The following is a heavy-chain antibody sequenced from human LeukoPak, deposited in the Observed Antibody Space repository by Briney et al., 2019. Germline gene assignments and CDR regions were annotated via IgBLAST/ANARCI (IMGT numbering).Heavy chain of an antibody. CDR1: GYSISSGYY. V-gene: IGHV4-38-2*02. CDR3: ARDGLSFDY. CDR2: IYHSGST. J-gene: IGHJ4*02. Sequence: KPSETLSLTCTVSGYSISSGYYRGWLRQPPGTGMEWIGSIYHSGSTYYNPSLKSRVTISVDTSKNQFSLKLSSVTAADTAVYYWARDGLSFDYWGQGTLVTVSS.